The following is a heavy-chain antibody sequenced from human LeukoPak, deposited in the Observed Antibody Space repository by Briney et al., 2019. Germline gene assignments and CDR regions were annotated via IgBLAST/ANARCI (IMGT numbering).Heavy chain of an antibody. D-gene: IGHD2-21*01. Sequence: GGSLRLSCAASGFTFINYWMDWVRQAPGKGLEWVANINEDGSQTNYVDSVKGRFTISRDNAKNSLYLQMTSLGAEDTALYYCARNRGLQTFDFWGQGTLVTVSS. CDR3: ARNRGLQTFDF. V-gene: IGHV3-7*01. CDR2: INEDGSQT. CDR1: GFTFINYW. J-gene: IGHJ4*02.